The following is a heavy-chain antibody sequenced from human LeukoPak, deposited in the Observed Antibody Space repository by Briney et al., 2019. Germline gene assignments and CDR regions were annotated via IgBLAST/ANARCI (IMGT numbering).Heavy chain of an antibody. CDR2: INHSGST. V-gene: IGHV4-34*01. D-gene: IGHD6-13*01. Sequence: SETLSLTCAVYGGSFSGYYWSRIRQPPGKGLEWIGEINHSGSTNYNPSLKSRVTISVDTSKNQFSLKLSSVTAADTAVYYCATREYSSSWYLKSNWFDPWGQGTLVTVSS. J-gene: IGHJ5*02. CDR1: GGSFSGYY. CDR3: ATREYSSSWYLKSNWFDP.